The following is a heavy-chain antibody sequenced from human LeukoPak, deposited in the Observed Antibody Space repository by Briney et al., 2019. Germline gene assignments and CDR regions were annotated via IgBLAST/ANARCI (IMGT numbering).Heavy chain of an antibody. CDR3: AIDTNNYYGSGSFDY. V-gene: IGHV5-51*01. CDR1: GYSFTSYW. Sequence: GESLKISCKGSGYSFTSYWIGWVRQMPGKGLEWMGIIYPGDSETRYSPSFQGQVTISADKSISTAYLQWSSLKASDTAMYYCAIDTNNYYGSGSFDYWGQGTLVTVSS. D-gene: IGHD3-10*01. CDR2: IYPGDSET. J-gene: IGHJ4*02.